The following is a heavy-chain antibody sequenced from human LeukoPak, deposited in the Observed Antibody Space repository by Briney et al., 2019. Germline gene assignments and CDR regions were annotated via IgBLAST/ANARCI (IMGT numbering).Heavy chain of an antibody. Sequence: SETLSLTCAVYGGSFSGYYWSWIRQPPGKGLEWIGEINHSGSTNYNPSLKNRVTISVDTSKNQFSLKLSSVTAADTAVYYCARDGQQQSPYACDIWGQGTMVTVSS. CDR2: INHSGST. J-gene: IGHJ3*02. CDR3: ARDGQQQSPYACDI. V-gene: IGHV4-34*01. CDR1: GGSFSGYY. D-gene: IGHD6-13*01.